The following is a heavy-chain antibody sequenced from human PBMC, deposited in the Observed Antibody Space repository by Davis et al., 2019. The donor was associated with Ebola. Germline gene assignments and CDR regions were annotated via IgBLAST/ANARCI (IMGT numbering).Heavy chain of an antibody. Sequence: KVSCKDSGNSFNSHWIGWVRQMPGKGLEWMGIIYTGDSDTRYSSSFRGQVTISADKSIKTAYLQWSSLKASDTAMYYCASLRRTITGMDDAFDIWGQGTMVTVSS. CDR2: IYTGDSDT. CDR3: ASLRRTITGMDDAFDI. D-gene: IGHD1-20*01. CDR1: GNSFNSHW. V-gene: IGHV5-51*01. J-gene: IGHJ3*02.